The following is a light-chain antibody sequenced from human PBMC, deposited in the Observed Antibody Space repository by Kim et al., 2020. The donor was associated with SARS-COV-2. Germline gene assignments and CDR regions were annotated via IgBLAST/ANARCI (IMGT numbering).Light chain of an antibody. CDR3: HVWDSDSDHVL. CDR1: RLESKK. Sequence: APGQTARVACGGNRLESKKVHWDQQQPGQARLLVINYDTDRPSGIPERSSGSNSGDMATLTISRVEAGDEADYYCHVWDSDSDHVLFGGGTQLTVL. CDR2: YDT. J-gene: IGLJ2*01. V-gene: IGLV3-21*04.